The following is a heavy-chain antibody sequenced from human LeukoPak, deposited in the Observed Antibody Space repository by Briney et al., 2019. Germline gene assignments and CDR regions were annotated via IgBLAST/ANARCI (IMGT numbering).Heavy chain of an antibody. V-gene: IGHV3-23*01. D-gene: IGHD1-26*01. CDR1: GFTFSSYA. Sequence: GGSLRLSCAASGFTFSSYAMSWVGQAPGKGLEWVSAISGSGGATYYADSVKGRFTFSRDNSKSTLYLQMNSLRAEDTAVYYCAKGGVGATYFDYWGQGTLVTVSS. CDR3: AKGGVGATYFDY. J-gene: IGHJ4*02. CDR2: ISGSGGAT.